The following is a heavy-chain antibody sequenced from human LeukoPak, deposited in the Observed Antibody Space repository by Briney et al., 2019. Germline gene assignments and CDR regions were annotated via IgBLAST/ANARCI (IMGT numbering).Heavy chain of an antibody. CDR2: ISWNSGSI. D-gene: IGHD1-26*01. Sequence: PGGSLRLSCAASGFTFDDYAMHWVRQAPGKGLEWVSGISWNSGSIGYADSVKGRFTISRDNAKNSLYLQINSPRVEDTAVYYCASLAGGYFFDHWGQGTLVTVSS. CDR3: ASLAGGYFFDH. CDR1: GFTFDDYA. V-gene: IGHV3-9*01. J-gene: IGHJ4*02.